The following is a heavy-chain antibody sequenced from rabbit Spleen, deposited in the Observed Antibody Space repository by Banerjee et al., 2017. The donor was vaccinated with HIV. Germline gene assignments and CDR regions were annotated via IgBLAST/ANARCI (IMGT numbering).Heavy chain of an antibody. CDR2: IDPIFGST. J-gene: IGHJ4*01. CDR1: GFDFSSYY. Sequence: QLKETGGGLVQPGGSLTLSCKASGFDFSSYYITWVRQAPGKGLEWIGYIDPIFGSTYYASWVNGRFTISSHNAQNTLYLQLNSLTAADTATYFCVRDKASISGDYGPFYFNLWGPGTLVTVS. CDR3: VRDKASISGDYGPFYFNL. D-gene: IGHD1-1*01. V-gene: IGHV1S7*01.